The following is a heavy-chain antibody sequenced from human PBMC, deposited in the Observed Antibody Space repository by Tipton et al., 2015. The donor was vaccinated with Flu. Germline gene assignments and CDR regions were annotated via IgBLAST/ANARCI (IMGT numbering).Heavy chain of an antibody. D-gene: IGHD6-19*01. CDR3: ARDHQWLRTSANWFDP. Sequence: TLSLTCTVSGGSISSYYWSWIRQPAGKGLEWIGRIYTSGSTNYNPPLKSRVTMSVDTSKNQFSLNLSSVTAADMAVYHCARDHQWLRTSANWFDPWGQGTLVTVSS. V-gene: IGHV4-4*07. CDR2: IYTSGST. CDR1: GGSISSYY. J-gene: IGHJ5*02.